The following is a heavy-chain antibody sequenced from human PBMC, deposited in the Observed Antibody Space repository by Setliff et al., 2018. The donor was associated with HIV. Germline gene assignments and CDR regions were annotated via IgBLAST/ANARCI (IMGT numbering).Heavy chain of an antibody. V-gene: IGHV4-39*01. CDR1: GDSFSGTSYY. CDR3: VSPSLGIGGGSIFHN. CDR2: IHFSGST. D-gene: IGHD3-3*01. Sequence: SETLSLPCTVSGDSFSGTSYYWGWIRKPPGKGLEWIGSIHFSGSTWYTQSLKSRVTIWVDTSKKQFSLKVSSVTAADTAVYYCVSPSLGIGGGSIFHNWGQGTLVTVSS. J-gene: IGHJ4*02.